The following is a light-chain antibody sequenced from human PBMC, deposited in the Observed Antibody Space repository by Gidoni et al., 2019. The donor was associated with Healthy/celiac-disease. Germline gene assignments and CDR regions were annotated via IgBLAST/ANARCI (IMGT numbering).Light chain of an antibody. J-gene: IGKJ2*01. CDR3: QQYNNWPPT. CDR1: QSVSSN. CDR2: GAS. Sequence: EIVMTQSPATLSVSPGERATLSCRASQSVSSNLAWYQQKPGQPPRLLIYGASTRATGIPARFSGSGSGKEFTLTISSLQSEDVAVYYCQQYNNWPPTFGQXTKLEIK. V-gene: IGKV3-15*01.